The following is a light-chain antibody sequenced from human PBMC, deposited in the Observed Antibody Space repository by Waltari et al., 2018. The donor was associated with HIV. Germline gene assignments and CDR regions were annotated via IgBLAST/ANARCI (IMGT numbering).Light chain of an antibody. CDR3: SSYAGSNTFV. CDR1: SSDVGGYNY. J-gene: IGLJ1*01. Sequence: QSALTQPPSASGPPGQAVTIPCTGTSSDVGGYNYVSWYHQNPDKAPKLMMYEVTKRPAGVPDRFAGSKSGNTASLTISGLQAEDEADYYCSSYAGSNTFVFGTGTKVTVL. CDR2: EVT. V-gene: IGLV2-8*01.